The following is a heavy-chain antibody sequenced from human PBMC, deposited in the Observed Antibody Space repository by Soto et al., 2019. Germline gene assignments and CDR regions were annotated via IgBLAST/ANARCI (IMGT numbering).Heavy chain of an antibody. Sequence: ELQLVESGGGLVQPGGSLRLSCAASGVTVSNNYMSWVRQAPGKGLEWVSVIYSFGSTSYADSVRGRFTISRDNSQNTLYLHMNSLRPEDTAVYYCARNMPVTTLGYWGQGTLVTVSS. V-gene: IGHV3-66*01. D-gene: IGHD4-17*01. CDR3: ARNMPVTTLGY. CDR2: IYSFGST. CDR1: GVTVSNNY. J-gene: IGHJ4*02.